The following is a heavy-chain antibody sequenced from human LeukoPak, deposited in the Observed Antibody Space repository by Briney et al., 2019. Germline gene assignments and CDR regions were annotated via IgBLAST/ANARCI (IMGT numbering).Heavy chain of an antibody. J-gene: IGHJ4*02. Sequence: SETLSLTCTVSGDSISSYYWSWIRLPAGKGLEWIGHIYTSGSTNYNPSLKSRVTMSVDTSKNQFSLKLSSVTAADTAVYHCARGFQYSSLDYWGQGTLVTVSS. CDR2: IYTSGST. CDR3: ARGFQYSSLDY. V-gene: IGHV4-4*07. D-gene: IGHD6-13*01. CDR1: GDSISSYY.